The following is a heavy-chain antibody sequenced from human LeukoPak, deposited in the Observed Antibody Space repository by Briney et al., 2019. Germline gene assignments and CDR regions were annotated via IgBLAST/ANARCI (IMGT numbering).Heavy chain of an antibody. Sequence: ASVKVSCKASGYTFTGYYVHWVRQTPGQGLEWMGWINPNSGGTNYAQKLQGRVTMTRDTSISTAYMELSRLRSDDTAVYYCARAGTGAPYDAFDIWGQGTMVTVSS. D-gene: IGHD1-1*01. CDR3: ARAGTGAPYDAFDI. J-gene: IGHJ3*02. V-gene: IGHV1-2*02. CDR2: INPNSGGT. CDR1: GYTFTGYY.